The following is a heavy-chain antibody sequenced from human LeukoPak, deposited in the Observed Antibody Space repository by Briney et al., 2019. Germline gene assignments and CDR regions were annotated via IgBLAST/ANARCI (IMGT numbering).Heavy chain of an antibody. J-gene: IGHJ4*02. CDR1: GFTFSSYS. CDR3: ARDAVVAAPPFDY. Sequence: GGSLRLSCAASGFTFSSYSTNWVRQAPGKGLEWVSSISSSSSYIYYADSVKGRFTISRDNAKNSLYLQMNSLRAEDTAVYYCARDAVVAAPPFDYWGQGTLVTVSS. V-gene: IGHV3-21*01. D-gene: IGHD2-15*01. CDR2: ISSSSSYI.